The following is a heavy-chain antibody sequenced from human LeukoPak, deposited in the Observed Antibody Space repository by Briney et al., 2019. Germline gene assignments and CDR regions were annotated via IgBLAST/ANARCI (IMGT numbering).Heavy chain of an antibody. CDR1: GGSISSSSYY. CDR3: ARNRWELRSDFDY. D-gene: IGHD1-26*01. J-gene: IGHJ4*02. CDR2: IYYSGST. Sequence: PSETLSLTCTVSGGSISSSSYYWGWIRQPPGKGLEWIGSIYYSGSTYYNPSLKSRVTISVGTSKNQFSLKLSSVTAADTAVYYCARNRWELRSDFDYWGQGTLVNVSS. V-gene: IGHV4-39*01.